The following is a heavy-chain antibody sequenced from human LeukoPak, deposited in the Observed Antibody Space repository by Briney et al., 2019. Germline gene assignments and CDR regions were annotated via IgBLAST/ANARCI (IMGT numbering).Heavy chain of an antibody. J-gene: IGHJ4*02. Sequence: PGGSLRLSCAASGFTFDKCGMTWVRQAPGKGLEWLSGINIFNGDTYYADSVKGRFTISRDNSKNTLYLQMNSLRAEDTAVYYCAKVRRARFLEWTPLDYWGQGTLVTVSS. D-gene: IGHD3-3*01. CDR1: GFTFDKCG. V-gene: IGHV3-23*01. CDR3: AKVRRARFLEWTPLDY. CDR2: INIFNGDT.